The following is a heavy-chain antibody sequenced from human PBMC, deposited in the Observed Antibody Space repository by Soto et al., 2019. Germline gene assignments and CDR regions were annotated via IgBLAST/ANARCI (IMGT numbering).Heavy chain of an antibody. D-gene: IGHD3-10*01. CDR2: IYSGGST. CDR1: GFTVSSNY. J-gene: IGHJ6*02. V-gene: IGHV3-53*02. CDR3: ARDRGVSPPNYSDYGMDV. Sequence: EVQLVETGGGLIQPGGSLRLSCAASGFTVSSNYMSWVRQAPGKGLEWVSVIYSGGSTYYADSVKGRFTISRDNSKNTLYLQMNSLRAEDTAVYYCARDRGVSPPNYSDYGMDVWGQGTTVTVSS.